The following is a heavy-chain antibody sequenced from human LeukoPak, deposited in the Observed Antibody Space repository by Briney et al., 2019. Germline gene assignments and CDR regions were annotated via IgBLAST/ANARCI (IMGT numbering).Heavy chain of an antibody. D-gene: IGHD3-10*01. CDR2: INAGNGNT. J-gene: IGHJ5*02. CDR3: ARAYVVWFGEPQYNWFDP. V-gene: IGHV1-3*01. Sequence: GASVTVSFKASGYTFTSYAMHWVRQAPGQRLEWMGWINAGNGNTKYSQKFQGRVTITRDTSASTAYMELSSLRSEDTAVYYCARAYVVWFGEPQYNWFDPWGQGTLVTVSS. CDR1: GYTFTSYA.